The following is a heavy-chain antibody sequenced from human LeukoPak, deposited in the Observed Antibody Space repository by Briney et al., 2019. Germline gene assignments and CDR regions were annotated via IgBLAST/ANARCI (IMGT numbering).Heavy chain of an antibody. V-gene: IGHV4-59*01. J-gene: IGHJ3*02. CDR1: GGSINSYY. D-gene: IGHD3-22*01. CDR3: ARAYGYYYDSSGYYYEDAFDI. CDR2: IYYSGST. Sequence: PSETLSLTCTVSGGSINSYYWSWIRQPPGKGLEWIGYIYYSGSTNYNPSLKSRVTISVDTSKNQFSLKLSSVTAAVTAVYYCARAYGYYYDSSGYYYEDAFDIWGQGTMVTVSS.